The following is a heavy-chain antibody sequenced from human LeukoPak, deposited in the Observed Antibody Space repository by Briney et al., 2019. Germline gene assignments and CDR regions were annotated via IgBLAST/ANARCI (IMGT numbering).Heavy chain of an antibody. CDR2: IYYSGST. CDR3: ARHYYDSSGYRDYFDY. J-gene: IGHJ4*02. Sequence: TSETLSLTCTVSGGSISSYYWSWIRQPPGKGLEWIGYIYYSGSTNYNPSLKSRVTISVDTSKNQFSLKLSSVTAADTAVYYCARHYYDSSGYRDYFDYWGQGTLVTVSS. V-gene: IGHV4-59*08. CDR1: GGSISSYY. D-gene: IGHD3-22*01.